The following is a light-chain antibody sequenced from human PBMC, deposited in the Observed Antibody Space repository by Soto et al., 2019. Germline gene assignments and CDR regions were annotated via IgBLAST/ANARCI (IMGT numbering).Light chain of an antibody. CDR2: EVS. CDR3: SSYTSTNTQV. Sequence: QSVLTQPASVSGSPGQSITISCTGTSSDVGAYKYVSWYQQHPGKAPKLMIYEVSNRPSEVSNRFSGSKSGNTASVTISGLQAEDEADYYCSSYTSTNTQVFGTGTKVTVL. V-gene: IGLV2-14*01. J-gene: IGLJ1*01. CDR1: SSDVGAYKY.